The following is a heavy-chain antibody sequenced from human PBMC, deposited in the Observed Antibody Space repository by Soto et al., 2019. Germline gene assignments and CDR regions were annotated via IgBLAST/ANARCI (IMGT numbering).Heavy chain of an antibody. Sequence: EVQLVDSGGGLVQPGRSLRLSCAASGFTFDDYAMHWVRQTPGKGLEWVSGISWNSGTIGYADSVKGRFTISRDNAKNSLYLQMDSLRAEDTALYYWAKGSGIYYDSSGYYFEYWGQGTLVTVAS. CDR2: ISWNSGTI. CDR3: AKGSGIYYDSSGYYFEY. J-gene: IGHJ4*02. V-gene: IGHV3-9*01. CDR1: GFTFDDYA. D-gene: IGHD3-22*01.